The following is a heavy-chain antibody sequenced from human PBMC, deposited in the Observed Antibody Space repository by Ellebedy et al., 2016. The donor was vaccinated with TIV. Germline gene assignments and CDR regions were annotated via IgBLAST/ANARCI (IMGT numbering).Heavy chain of an antibody. D-gene: IGHD2-2*01. CDR2: IIPIFGTA. CDR1: GGTFSSYA. CDR3: ARSQSTKYCSSTSCYCCAFDI. V-gene: IGHV1-69*13. Sequence: SVKVSCXASGGTFSSYAISWVRQAPGQGLEWMGGIIPIFGTANYAQKFQGRVTITADESTSTAYMELSSLRSEDTAVYYCARSQSTKYCSSTSCYCCAFDIWGQGTMVTVSS. J-gene: IGHJ3*02.